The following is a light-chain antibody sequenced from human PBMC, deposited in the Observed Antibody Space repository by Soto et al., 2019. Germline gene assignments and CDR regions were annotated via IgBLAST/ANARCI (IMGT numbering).Light chain of an antibody. V-gene: IGKV3D-15*01. CDR3: QEYDNWPRT. J-gene: IGKJ4*01. Sequence: EIVMTQSPATLSVSPGERATLSCRASQSVDSNLAWYQQKPGQAPRLLIFGASTRATGIPARFSGSGSGTDFTLTISSLQSEDFGVYFCQEYDNWPRTFGGGTKVEIK. CDR1: QSVDSN. CDR2: GAS.